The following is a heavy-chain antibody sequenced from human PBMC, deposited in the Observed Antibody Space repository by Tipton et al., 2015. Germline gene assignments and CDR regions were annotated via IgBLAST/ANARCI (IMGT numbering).Heavy chain of an antibody. CDR1: GFTFSSYS. V-gene: IGHV3-21*01. J-gene: IGHJ4*02. Sequence: SLRLSCAASGFTFSSYSMNWVRQAPGKGLEWVSSISSSSSYIYYADSVKGRFTISRDNAKNSLYLQMNSLRAEDTAVYYCARSPRELYCSGGSCPYYFDYWGQGTLVTVSS. CDR2: ISSSSSYI. D-gene: IGHD2-15*01. CDR3: ARSPRELYCSGGSCPYYFDY.